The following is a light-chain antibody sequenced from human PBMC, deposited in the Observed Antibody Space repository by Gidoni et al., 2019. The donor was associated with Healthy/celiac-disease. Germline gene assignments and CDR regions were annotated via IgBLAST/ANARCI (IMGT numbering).Light chain of an antibody. J-gene: IGKJ1*01. CDR1: QSISSW. V-gene: IGKV1-5*01. CDR3: QQYNSYPWT. Sequence: DIQMTQSPSTLSASVGDRVTITCRASQSISSWLAWYQQKPGKAPKLLIYDASSLESGVPSRFSGSGSGTEFTLTISSLQPDDFATYYCQQYNSYPWTFGYGTKVGIK. CDR2: DAS.